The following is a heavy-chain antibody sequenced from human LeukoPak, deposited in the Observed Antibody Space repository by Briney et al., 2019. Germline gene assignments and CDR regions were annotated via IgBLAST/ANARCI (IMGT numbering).Heavy chain of an antibody. V-gene: IGHV3-7*03. CDR2: INSDGSEG. CDR3: ARSSYSSSSSV. Sequence: GGSLRLSCAVSGFTFGGFWMSWSRQAPGKGLEWVASINSDGSEGYYADVVKGRFTISRDNAKNSLYLQINSLRAEDTAVYYCARSSYSSSSSVWGQGTMVTVSS. CDR1: GFTFGGFW. J-gene: IGHJ3*01. D-gene: IGHD6-6*01.